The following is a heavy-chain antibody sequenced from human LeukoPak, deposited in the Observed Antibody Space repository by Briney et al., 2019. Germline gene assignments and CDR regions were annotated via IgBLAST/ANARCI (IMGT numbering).Heavy chain of an antibody. V-gene: IGHV3-23*01. D-gene: IGHD6-19*01. CDR1: GFTSRSYG. Sequence: GGTLRLSCAASGFTSRSYGMSWVRQTPGKGLEWVSAISSGAPTTYYADSVKGRFTISRDDSKNTLYLQMNTLRAEDTAVYYCAKRHSSGWYYFDYWGQGTLVTVSS. CDR3: AKRHSSGWYYFDY. CDR2: ISSGAPTT. J-gene: IGHJ4*02.